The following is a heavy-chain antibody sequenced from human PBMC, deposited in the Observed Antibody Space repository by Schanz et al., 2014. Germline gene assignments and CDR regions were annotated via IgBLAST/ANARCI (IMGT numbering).Heavy chain of an antibody. J-gene: IGHJ5*02. CDR2: INAANGNT. D-gene: IGHD2-15*01. Sequence: QVQLVQSGAEVKKPGASVKVSCKASGYSFISHAIHWVRQAPGQRLEWMGWINAANGNTRYSQKFQGRVTITRDTSASTAYMELSSLRSEDTAVYYCARVRYCSGGRCYQDNGFDPWGQGTLVIVSS. CDR1: GYSFISHA. V-gene: IGHV1-3*01. CDR3: ARVRYCSGGRCYQDNGFDP.